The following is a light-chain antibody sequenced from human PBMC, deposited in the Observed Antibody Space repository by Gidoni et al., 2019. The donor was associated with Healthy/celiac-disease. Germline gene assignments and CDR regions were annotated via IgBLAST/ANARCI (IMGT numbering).Light chain of an antibody. J-gene: IGKJ1*01. Sequence: EVVLTQSPGTLSLSPGERATLSCRARQGVSSSYLAWYQQKPGQSPRLLIDGATSRATALPARFSGSGSGTVFTLTISRLEPEYFAVYCCQQYGSSPTFXQXTKVEIK. V-gene: IGKV3-20*01. CDR1: QGVSSSY. CDR2: GAT. CDR3: QQYGSSPT.